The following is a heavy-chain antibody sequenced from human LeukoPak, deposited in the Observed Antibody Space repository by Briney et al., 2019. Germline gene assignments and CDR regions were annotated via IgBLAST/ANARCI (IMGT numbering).Heavy chain of an antibody. CDR2: ISGSGGST. D-gene: IGHD2-2*01. J-gene: IGHJ4*02. V-gene: IGHV3-23*01. CDR1: GFTFSSYA. CDR3: AKGLGYCSSTSCYGNFDY. Sequence: GGSLRLSYAASGFTFSSYAMSWVRQAPPKELEWVSAISGSGGSTYYADSVKGRFTISRDNSKNTLYLKMNSLRAEDTAVYYCAKGLGYCSSTSCYGNFDYWGQGTLVTVSS.